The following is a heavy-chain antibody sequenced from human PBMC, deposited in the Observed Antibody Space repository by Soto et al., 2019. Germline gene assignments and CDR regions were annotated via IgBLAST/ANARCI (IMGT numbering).Heavy chain of an antibody. D-gene: IGHD6-19*01. V-gene: IGHV4-61*01. CDR2: MYNSGST. J-gene: IGHJ4*02. CDR3: ARVSSGWYYFDY. Sequence: SETLSLTCTVSGGSVSSGSYYWSWIRQPPGKGLEWIGYMYNSGSTNYNPSLKSRVIISVDTSKNQFSLKLSSVTAADTAVYYCARVSSGWYYFDYWGQGTLVTRLL. CDR1: GGSVSSGSYY.